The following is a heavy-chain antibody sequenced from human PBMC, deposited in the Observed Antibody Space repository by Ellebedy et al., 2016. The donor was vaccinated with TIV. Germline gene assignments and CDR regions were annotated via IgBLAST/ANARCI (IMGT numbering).Heavy chain of an antibody. CDR1: GYTFSRHG. Sequence: AASVKVSCKTSGYTFSRHGLNWVRQAPGQGLEWMGWINPNTGNPTYAQGFTGRFVFSLDTSVSTAYLQLSSLKAEDTAVYYCARGAPAGFFWYFDLWGRGTLVTVSS. CDR3: ARGAPAGFFWYFDL. CDR2: INPNTGNP. D-gene: IGHD6-13*01. V-gene: IGHV7-4-1*02. J-gene: IGHJ2*01.